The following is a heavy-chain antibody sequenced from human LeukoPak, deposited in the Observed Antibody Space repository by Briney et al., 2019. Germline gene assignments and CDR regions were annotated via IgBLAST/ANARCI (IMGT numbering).Heavy chain of an antibody. J-gene: IGHJ4*02. CDR1: GFTFSTYA. CDR3: AKDNGGNGGSWYSPVDF. V-gene: IGHV3-23*01. D-gene: IGHD2-15*01. Sequence: GGSLRLSCAASGFTFSTYAMSWVRQAPGKGLEWVSVISGSSNNTYYADSVKGRFTISRDNSKNTLSLQMSSLRAEDTAVYYCAKDNGGNGGSWYSPVDFWGQGTLVTVSS. CDR2: ISGSSNNT.